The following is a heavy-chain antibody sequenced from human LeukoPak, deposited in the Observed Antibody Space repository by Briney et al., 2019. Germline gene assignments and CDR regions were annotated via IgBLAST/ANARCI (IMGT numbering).Heavy chain of an antibody. Sequence: GSLRLSCVVSGFTFSGYGLSWVRQTPGKGPEWVANINLDGSQKYYVDSVKGRFTISRDNAENSLYLQMNSLRAEDTALYYCARKRPNYFDYWGQGTLVTVSS. CDR3: ARKRPNYFDY. CDR2: INLDGSQK. V-gene: IGHV3-7*01. CDR1: GFTFSGYG. J-gene: IGHJ4*02.